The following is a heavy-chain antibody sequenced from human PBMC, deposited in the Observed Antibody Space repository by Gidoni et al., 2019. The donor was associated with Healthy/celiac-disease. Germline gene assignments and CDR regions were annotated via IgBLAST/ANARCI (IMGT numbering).Heavy chain of an antibody. V-gene: IGHV3-23*01. CDR2: ISGGGGST. J-gene: IGHJ3*02. D-gene: IGHD3-3*01. CDR3: AKDPEFDFWSGYYFSAFDI. Sequence: EVQLLESGGGLVQPWGSLRLSCAASGFPFSSSAMSWVRQAPGKGLEWVSAISGGGGSTYYADSVKGRFTISRDNSKNTLYLQMNSLRAEDTAVYYCAKDPEFDFWSGYYFSAFDIWGQGTMVTGSS. CDR1: GFPFSSSA.